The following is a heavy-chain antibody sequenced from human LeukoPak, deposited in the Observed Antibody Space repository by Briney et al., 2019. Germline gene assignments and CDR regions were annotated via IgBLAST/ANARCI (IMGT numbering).Heavy chain of an antibody. CDR3: ARAIIAAAGTLAY. CDR1: GFTFSSYA. Sequence: GGSLRLSRAASGFTFSSYAMHWVRQAPGKGLEWVAVISYDGSNKYYADSVKGRFTISRDNSKNTLYLQMNSLRAEDTAVYYCARAIIAAAGTLAYWGQGTLVTVSS. J-gene: IGHJ4*02. D-gene: IGHD6-13*01. CDR2: ISYDGSNK. V-gene: IGHV3-30*04.